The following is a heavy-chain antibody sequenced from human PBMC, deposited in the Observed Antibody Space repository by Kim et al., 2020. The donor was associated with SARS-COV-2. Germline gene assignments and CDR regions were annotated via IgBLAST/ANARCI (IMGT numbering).Heavy chain of an antibody. D-gene: IGHD2-15*01. CDR1: GDSVTTNDYS. Sequence: SETLSLTCVVSGDSVTTNDYSWGWVRQPPGKGLEWIGTFYYSGSTHYSPSLETRLTISVDASKNQFSLKLTSVNAADTAMYYCGRLGGYCSGGRCSGWYAFDVWGQGTLVTVSS. CDR3: GRLGGYCSGGRCSGWYAFDV. V-gene: IGHV4-39*01. CDR2: FYYSGST. J-gene: IGHJ3*01.